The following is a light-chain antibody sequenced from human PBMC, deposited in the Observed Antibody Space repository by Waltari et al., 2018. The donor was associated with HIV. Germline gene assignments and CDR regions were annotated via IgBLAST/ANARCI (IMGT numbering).Light chain of an antibody. CDR1: GSDIAVYNY. Sequence: QSALTQPASVSGSPGQSITISCIGSGSDIAVYNYISWYQHPPAGAPRLVVFNTNHRPAGSPFRFGGFKAGNTSSLTISGLQAEDEGIYYCSSYASGGSLLFGGGTKVTVL. J-gene: IGLJ3*02. V-gene: IGLV2-14*01. CDR3: SSYASGGSLL. CDR2: NTN.